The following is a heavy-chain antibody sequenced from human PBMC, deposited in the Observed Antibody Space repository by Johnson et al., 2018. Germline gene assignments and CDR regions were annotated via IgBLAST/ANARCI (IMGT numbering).Heavy chain of an antibody. CDR2: IWYDGSNK. Sequence: QVQLVQSGGGVVQPGRSLRLSCAASGFTFSSYGMHWVRQAPGKGLEWVAVIWYDGSNKYYADSVKGRFTISRDNSKNTLYLQMNSLRAEDTAVYYCARDRGGYPPDALDIWGQGTMVTVSS. CDR1: GFTFSSYG. CDR3: ARDRGGYPPDALDI. D-gene: IGHD1-26*01. V-gene: IGHV3-33*01. J-gene: IGHJ3*02.